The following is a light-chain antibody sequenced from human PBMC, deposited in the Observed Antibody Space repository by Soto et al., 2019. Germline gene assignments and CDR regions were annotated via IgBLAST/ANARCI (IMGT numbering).Light chain of an antibody. V-gene: IGLV7-46*01. CDR3: LLSYSGARV. CDR2: NTS. Sequence: QAVVTQEPSPTVSPGGTVTLTCVTSTGTVTSGHYPYWFHQKPGQAPRTLVYNTSDKHSWTPARFSGSLLGGKAALTLSGAQPEDEADFYCLLSYSGARVFGGGTKLTVL. J-gene: IGLJ3*02. CDR1: TGTVTSGHY.